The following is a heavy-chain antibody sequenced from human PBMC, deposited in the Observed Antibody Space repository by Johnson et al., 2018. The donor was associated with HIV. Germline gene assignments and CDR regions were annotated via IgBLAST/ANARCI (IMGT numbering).Heavy chain of an antibody. CDR3: AKQETSPAAGTFGAFDI. CDR1: GFIFSRYV. V-gene: IGHV3-23*04. Sequence: VQLVESGGGVVQPGGSLTISCVASGFIFSRYVMHRVRQAPGKGLEWVSAISGSGGSTYYAYSVKGRFTISRDNSKNTLYLQMNSLRAEDTAVYYCAKQETSPAAGTFGAFDIWGQGTMVTVSS. J-gene: IGHJ3*02. D-gene: IGHD6-13*01. CDR2: ISGSGGST.